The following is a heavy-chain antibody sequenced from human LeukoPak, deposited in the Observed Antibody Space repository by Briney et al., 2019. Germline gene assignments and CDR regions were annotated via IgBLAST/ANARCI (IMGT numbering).Heavy chain of an antibody. J-gene: IGHJ5*02. CDR1: GGSISSYY. CDR3: AGTIAAAGPYNWFDP. V-gene: IGHV4-4*09. D-gene: IGHD6-13*01. CDR2: IYTSGST. Sequence: SETLSLTSTVSGGSISSYYWSWIRQPPGKGLEWIGYIYTSGSTNYNPSLKSRVTISVDTSKNQFSLKLSSVTAADTAVYYCAGTIAAAGPYNWFDPWGQGTLVTVSS.